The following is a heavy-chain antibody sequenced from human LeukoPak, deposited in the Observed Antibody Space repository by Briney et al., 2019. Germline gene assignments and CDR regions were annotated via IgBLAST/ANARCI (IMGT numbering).Heavy chain of an antibody. CDR1: GFTFSSYW. Sequence: GGSLRLSCAASGFTFSSYWTSWVRQAPGKGLEWVADIKQDGSEKYYVDSVKGRFTISRDNAKNSLHLQMNSLRAEDTAVYYCARDYPRSIVVVPAAHDYWGQGTLVTVSS. D-gene: IGHD2-2*01. J-gene: IGHJ4*02. CDR2: IKQDGSEK. V-gene: IGHV3-7*01. CDR3: ARDYPRSIVVVPAAHDY.